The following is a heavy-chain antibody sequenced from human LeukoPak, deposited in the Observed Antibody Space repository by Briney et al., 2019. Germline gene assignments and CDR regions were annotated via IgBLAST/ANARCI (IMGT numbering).Heavy chain of an antibody. J-gene: IGHJ4*02. V-gene: IGHV5-51*01. CDR1: GRSFTNFW. CDR3: VRRYCSGDMCFYDDY. D-gene: IGHD2-15*01. Sequence: GESLKISCKASGRSFTNFWIGWVRQMPGKGLEWMGIIYPGDSDTRYSPSFQGQVTISADKPINTAYLRWSSLKASDTAMYYCVRRYCSGDMCFYDDYWGQGALGTVSS. CDR2: IYPGDSDT.